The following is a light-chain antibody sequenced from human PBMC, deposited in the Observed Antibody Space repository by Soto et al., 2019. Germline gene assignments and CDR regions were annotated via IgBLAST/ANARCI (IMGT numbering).Light chain of an antibody. Sequence: IVITHSPATLSVSPRYCSTHSFRSSQSVDSNLAWYQQKPGQTPRLLIYGASTRPTGIPARFSGSGSGTEFTLTIISLQSEDSAVYYCQQYKDWPLTFCGGTKV. CDR1: QSVDSN. J-gene: IGKJ4*01. V-gene: IGKV3D-15*01. CDR3: QQYKDWPLT. CDR2: GAS.